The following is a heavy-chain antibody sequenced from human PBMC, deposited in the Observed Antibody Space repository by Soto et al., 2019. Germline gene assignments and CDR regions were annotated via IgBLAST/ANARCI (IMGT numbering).Heavy chain of an antibody. V-gene: IGHV4-4*07. J-gene: IGHJ3*02. CDR1: GGSISTYY. CDR3: ARVGKLELQGGAFDI. D-gene: IGHD1-7*01. Sequence: SFTCTVSGGSISTYYWSWIRQPAGKGLEWIGRIYTSGSSNYKPSLKSRVTMSVDTSKNQFSLKLSSVTAADTAVYYCARVGKLELQGGAFDIWGQGTMVTVSS. CDR2: IYTSGSS.